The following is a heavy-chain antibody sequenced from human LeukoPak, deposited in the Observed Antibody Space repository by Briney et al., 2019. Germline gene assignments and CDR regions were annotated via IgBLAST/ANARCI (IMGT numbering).Heavy chain of an antibody. J-gene: IGHJ4*02. Sequence: SETLSLTCAVYGGSFSGYYWSWIRQPPGKGLEWIGEINHSGSTNYNPSLKSRVTISVDMSKNQFSLKLSSVTAADTAVYYCARGSPRYSSGWYNYFDYWGQGTLVTVSS. CDR3: ARGSPRYSSGWYNYFDY. V-gene: IGHV4-34*01. CDR1: GGSFSGYY. D-gene: IGHD6-19*01. CDR2: INHSGST.